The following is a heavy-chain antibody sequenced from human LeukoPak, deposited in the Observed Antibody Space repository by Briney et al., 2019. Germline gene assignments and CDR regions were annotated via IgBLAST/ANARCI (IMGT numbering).Heavy chain of an antibody. J-gene: IGHJ4*02. Sequence: SETLSLTCTVSGGSISSYYRSWIRQPAGKGLEWIGRIYTSGSTNYNPSLKSRVTMSVDTSKNQFSLKLSSVTAADTAVYYCASGGFSGSYFSFDYWGQGTLVTVSS. CDR3: ASGGFSGSYFSFDY. CDR2: IYTSGST. V-gene: IGHV4-4*07. CDR1: GGSISSYY. D-gene: IGHD3-10*01.